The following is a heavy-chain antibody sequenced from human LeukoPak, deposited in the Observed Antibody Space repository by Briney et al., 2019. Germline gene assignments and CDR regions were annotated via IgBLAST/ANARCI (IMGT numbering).Heavy chain of an antibody. J-gene: IGHJ3*02. Sequence: GGSLRLSCAASGFTVSSNYMSWVRQAPGRGLEWVSAISGSGGSTYYADSVKGRFTISRDNSKNTLYLQMNSLRAEDTAVYYCAAIVVVIRSSDAFDIWGQGTMVTVSS. CDR3: AAIVVVIRSSDAFDI. CDR2: ISGSGGST. D-gene: IGHD3-22*01. CDR1: GFTVSSNY. V-gene: IGHV3-23*01.